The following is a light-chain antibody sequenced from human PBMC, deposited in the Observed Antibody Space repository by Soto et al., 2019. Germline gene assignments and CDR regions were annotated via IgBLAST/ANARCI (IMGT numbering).Light chain of an antibody. J-gene: IGKJ1*01. CDR1: HNVNNW. CDR2: KAS. Sequence: IQMTQSPSSLSASVGDRVTITCRASHNVNNWLAWYHQEPGKAPKLLIQKASSLESGVPSRFSGSASGTEFSLSISSLQPDDFATYYCQQYNRYSWAFGQGTKVDIK. V-gene: IGKV1-5*03. CDR3: QQYNRYSWA.